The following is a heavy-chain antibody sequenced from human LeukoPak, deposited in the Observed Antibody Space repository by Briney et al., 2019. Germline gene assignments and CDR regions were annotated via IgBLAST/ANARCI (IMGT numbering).Heavy chain of an antibody. CDR2: IYSAGDT. CDR1: GLTVGSNY. V-gene: IGHV3-53*01. D-gene: IGHD1-1*01. Sequence: AGGSLRLSCAASGLTVGSNYMTWVRQAPGKGLEWVSVIYSAGDTYHTDSVKGRFTISRDNSQNTVYLQMNSLRAEDTAVYYCARDLNAQSRAFDIWGRGTMVTVSS. CDR3: ARDLNAQSRAFDI. J-gene: IGHJ3*02.